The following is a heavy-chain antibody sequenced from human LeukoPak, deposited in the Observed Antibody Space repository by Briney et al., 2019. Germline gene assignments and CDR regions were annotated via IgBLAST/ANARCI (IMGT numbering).Heavy chain of an antibody. Sequence: GGSLRLSCAASGFTFSNAWMSWVRQAPGKGLEWVGRIKSKTDGGTTDYAAPVKGRFTISRDDSKNTLYLQMNSLKTEDTAVYYCTRVGPLLLWFGELFPSDAFDIWGQGTMVTVSS. CDR1: GFTFSNAW. CDR3: TRVGPLLLWFGELFPSDAFDI. D-gene: IGHD3-10*01. CDR2: IKSKTDGGTT. V-gene: IGHV3-15*01. J-gene: IGHJ3*02.